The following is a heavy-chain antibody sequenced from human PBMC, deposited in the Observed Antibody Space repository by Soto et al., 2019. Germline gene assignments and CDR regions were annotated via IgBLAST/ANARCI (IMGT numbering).Heavy chain of an antibody. V-gene: IGHV5-51*01. D-gene: IGHD5-12*01. CDR2: IYPGDSDT. Sequence: GESLKISCKGSGYSFSSDWIGWVRQMPGKGLEWMGIIYPGDSDTRYSPSFQGQVTISADKSISTAYLQWSSLKASDTAMYYCARQEYSGYDPFDYWGQGTLVTVS. CDR1: GYSFSSDW. J-gene: IGHJ4*02. CDR3: ARQEYSGYDPFDY.